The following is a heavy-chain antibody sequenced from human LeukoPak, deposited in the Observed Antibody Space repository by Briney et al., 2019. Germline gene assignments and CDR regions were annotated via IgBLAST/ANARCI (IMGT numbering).Heavy chain of an antibody. CDR2: IKEDASEK. V-gene: IGHV3-7*01. J-gene: IGHJ2*01. CDR1: GVTFGSHW. D-gene: IGHD1-20*01. Sequence: GGSLRLSCAASGVTFGSHWMSWVRQAPGKGLEWVANIKEDASEKYYVTSVKGRFTISRDNAKNSLYLQMKTLRDEDTAVYYCARVGVNWRTAPAVKYWYFDLWGRGTLVTVSS. CDR3: ARVGVNWRTAPAVKYWYFDL.